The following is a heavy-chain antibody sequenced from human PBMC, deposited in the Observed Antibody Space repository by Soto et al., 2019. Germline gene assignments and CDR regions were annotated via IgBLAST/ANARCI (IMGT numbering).Heavy chain of an antibody. V-gene: IGHV1-3*01. CDR3: ARGLNGYSHYFDY. J-gene: IGHJ4*02. Sequence: QVQLVQSGAEVKKPGASVKVSCKASGYTFTSYAMHWVRQAPGQRLEWMGWINAGNGNTKYSQKFQGRVTITRDTSASTAYMELSRLRSEDTAVYYCARGLNGYSHYFDYWGQGTLVTVSS. D-gene: IGHD5-18*01. CDR2: INAGNGNT. CDR1: GYTFTSYA.